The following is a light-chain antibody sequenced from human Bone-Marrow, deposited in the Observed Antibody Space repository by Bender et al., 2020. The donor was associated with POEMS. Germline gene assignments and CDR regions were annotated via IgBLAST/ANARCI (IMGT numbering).Light chain of an antibody. J-gene: IGLJ2*01. Sequence: SYELTQPASVSVSPGQTASITCSGDKLGEKYTCWYQQKPGQSPILVIYQDTQRPSGIPERFSGSNSGNIATLTISGTQALDEADYYCQAWDTSSVVFGGGTKLTVL. CDR3: QAWDTSSVV. V-gene: IGLV3-1*01. CDR1: KLGEKY. CDR2: QDT.